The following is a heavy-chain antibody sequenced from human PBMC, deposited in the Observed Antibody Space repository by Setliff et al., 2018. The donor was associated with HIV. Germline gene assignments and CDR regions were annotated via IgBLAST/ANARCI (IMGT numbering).Heavy chain of an antibody. J-gene: IGHJ4*02. CDR3: ARGSRSHGGMFGY. CDR2: IYYSGST. Sequence: SETLSLTCTVSGGSISSSSYHWGWIRQPPGKGLEWLGSIYYSGSTYYNPSLKRRVTISVDTSKNQFSLKLSSVTAADTAIYYCARGSRSHGGMFGYWGQGTLVTVSS. CDR1: GGSISSSSYH. D-gene: IGHD6-13*01. V-gene: IGHV4-39*01.